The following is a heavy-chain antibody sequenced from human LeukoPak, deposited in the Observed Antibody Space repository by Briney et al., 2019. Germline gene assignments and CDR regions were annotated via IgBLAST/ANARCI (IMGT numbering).Heavy chain of an antibody. J-gene: IGHJ4*02. CDR1: GYSFTSYW. CDR3: ARQIGEDTAMVTASDY. V-gene: IGHV5-51*01. Sequence: GESLKISCKGSGYSFTSYWIGWLRQMPGKGLEWMGIIYPGDSDTRYSPSFQGQVTISADKSISTAYLQWSSLKASDTAMYYCARQIGEDTAMVTASDYWGQGTLVTVSS. CDR2: IYPGDSDT. D-gene: IGHD5-18*01.